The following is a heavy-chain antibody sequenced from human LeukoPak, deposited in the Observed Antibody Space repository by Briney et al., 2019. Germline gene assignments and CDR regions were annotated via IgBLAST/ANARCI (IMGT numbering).Heavy chain of an antibody. Sequence: GGSLRLSCAASGFTFSTYAMTWVRQAPGKGLKWVSAISGGGGSTYYADSVKGRCTISRDNSKNTLYLQMNSLGADDTAVYYCAKGSWTTFPDYWGQGTLVTVSS. CDR1: GFTFSTYA. J-gene: IGHJ4*02. CDR2: ISGGGGST. D-gene: IGHD3/OR15-3a*01. CDR3: AKGSWTTFPDY. V-gene: IGHV3-23*01.